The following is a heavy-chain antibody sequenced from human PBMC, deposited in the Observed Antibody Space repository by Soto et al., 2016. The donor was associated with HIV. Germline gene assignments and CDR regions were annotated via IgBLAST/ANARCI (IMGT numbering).Heavy chain of an antibody. Sequence: VQESGPGLVKPSETLSLTCAVSGYSISSGYYWGWIRQPPGKGLEWIGSIYHSGSTYYNPSLKSRVTISVDTSKNQFSLKLSSVTAADTAVYYCARSAAAGFDYWGQGTLGHRLL. V-gene: IGHV4-38-2*01. D-gene: IGHD6-13*01. CDR2: IYHSGST. CDR3: ARSAAAGFDY. J-gene: IGHJ4*02. CDR1: GYSISSGYY.